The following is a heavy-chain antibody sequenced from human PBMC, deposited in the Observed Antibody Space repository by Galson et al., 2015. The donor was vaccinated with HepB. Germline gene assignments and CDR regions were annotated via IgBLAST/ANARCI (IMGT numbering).Heavy chain of an antibody. CDR1: GYTFGNHW. CDR3: ASHHFDD. Sequence: QSGAEMKKPGESLQISCKGSGYTFGNHWITWVRQMPGKGLEWMGIIYPGDSDTKYSPSFRGQVTISADKSISTAYLQWRSLKASDTAIYYCASHHFDDWGQGTLVTVSS. CDR2: IYPGDSDT. V-gene: IGHV5-51*01. J-gene: IGHJ4*02.